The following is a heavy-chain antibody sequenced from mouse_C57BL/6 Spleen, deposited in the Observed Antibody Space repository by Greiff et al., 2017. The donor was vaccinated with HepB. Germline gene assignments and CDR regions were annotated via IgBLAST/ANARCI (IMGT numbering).Heavy chain of an antibody. D-gene: IGHD1-1*01. Sequence: EVKLVESGGGLVQPGGSLKLSCAASGFTFSDYGMAWVRQAPRKGPEWVAFISNLAYSIYYADTVTGRFTISRENAKNTLYLEMSSLRSEDTAMYYCARRSSPPTLYFDVWGTGTTVTVSS. CDR3: ARRSSPPTLYFDV. CDR2: ISNLAYSI. J-gene: IGHJ1*03. CDR1: GFTFSDYG. V-gene: IGHV5-15*01.